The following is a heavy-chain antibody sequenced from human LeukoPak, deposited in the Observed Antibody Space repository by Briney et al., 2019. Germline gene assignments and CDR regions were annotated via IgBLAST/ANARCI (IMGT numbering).Heavy chain of an antibody. J-gene: IGHJ4*02. V-gene: IGHV4-34*01. CDR1: GGSFSGYY. Sequence: SETLSLTCAVYGGSFSGYYWGWIRQPPGKGLEWIGEINHSGSTNYNPSLKSRVTISVDTSKNQFSLKLSSVTAADTAVYYCATQRTDYGDYWGQGTLVTVSS. D-gene: IGHD1-1*01. CDR2: INHSGST. CDR3: ATQRTDYGDY.